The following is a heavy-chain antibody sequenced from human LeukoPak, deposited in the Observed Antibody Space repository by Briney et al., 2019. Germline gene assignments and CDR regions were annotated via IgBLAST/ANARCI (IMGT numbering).Heavy chain of an antibody. J-gene: IGHJ6*03. V-gene: IGHV4-59*08. CDR1: GGSISSYY. CDR3: ARLSYYYMDV. CDR2: IYYSGST. Sequence: SETLSLTCTVSGGSISSYYWSWIRQPPGKGLEWIGYIYYSGSTNYNPSLKSRVTISVDTSKNQFSLKLSSVTAADRAVYYCARLSYYYMDVWGKGTTVTVSS.